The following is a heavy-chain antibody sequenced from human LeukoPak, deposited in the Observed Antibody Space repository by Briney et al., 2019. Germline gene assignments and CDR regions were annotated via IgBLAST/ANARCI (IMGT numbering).Heavy chain of an antibody. J-gene: IGHJ4*02. Sequence: GGSLRLSCAASGFTFSGSWMSWVRQAPGKGLEWVASINQDGGEKYSLDSVKGRFTISRDNAKNSLYLQMNSLRAEDTALYYCAKGVAVAVRAKFDYWGQGTLVTVSS. D-gene: IGHD6-19*01. V-gene: IGHV3-7*03. CDR3: AKGVAVAVRAKFDY. CDR2: INQDGGEK. CDR1: GFTFSGSW.